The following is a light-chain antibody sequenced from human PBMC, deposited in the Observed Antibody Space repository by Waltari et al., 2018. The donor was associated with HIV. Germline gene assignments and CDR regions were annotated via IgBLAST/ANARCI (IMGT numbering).Light chain of an antibody. CDR1: NSNIRAGYD. Sequence: QSALTQPRSVSGSPGQSVTISCTGNNSNIRAGYDVHWYQQLPGTAPKFCISDDLSRPSGVPDRVSVSRSGTSASLAITGLQAEDEADYYCQSYDKSLSGSVFGGGTKLTVL. V-gene: IGLV1-40*01. CDR3: QSYDKSLSGSV. CDR2: DDL. J-gene: IGLJ2*01.